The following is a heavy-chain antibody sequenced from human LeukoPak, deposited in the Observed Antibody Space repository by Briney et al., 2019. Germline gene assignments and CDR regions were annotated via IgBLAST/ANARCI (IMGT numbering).Heavy chain of an antibody. D-gene: IGHD2-2*01. CDR3: TSLWYCSSTSCSGFDY. CDR1: GLTFGDYA. J-gene: IGHJ4*02. Sequence: PGGSLRLSCTASGLTFGDYAMSWVRQAPGKGLEWVGFIRSKAYGGTTEYAASVKGRFTISRDDSKSIAYLQMNSLKTEDTAVYYCTSLWYCSSTSCSGFDYWGQGTLVTVSS. CDR2: IRSKAYGGTT. V-gene: IGHV3-49*04.